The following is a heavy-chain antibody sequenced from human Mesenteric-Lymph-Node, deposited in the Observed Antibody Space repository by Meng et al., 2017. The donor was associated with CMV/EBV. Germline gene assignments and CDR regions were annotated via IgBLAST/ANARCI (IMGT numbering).Heavy chain of an antibody. CDR1: GFTFSSYA. D-gene: IGHD6-13*01. J-gene: IGHJ4*02. CDR3: AKDLYSSSWNYYFDY. Sequence: GESLKISCAASGFTFSSYAMSWVRQAPGKGLEWVSAISGSGGSTYYADSVKGRFTISRDNSKNTLYLQMNSLRAEDTAVYYCAKDLYSSSWNYYFDYWGQGTLVTVSS. V-gene: IGHV3-23*01. CDR2: ISGSGGST.